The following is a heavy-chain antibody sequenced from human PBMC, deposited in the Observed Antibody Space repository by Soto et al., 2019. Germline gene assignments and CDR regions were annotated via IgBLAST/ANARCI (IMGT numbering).Heavy chain of an antibody. CDR2: IYYDDGST. D-gene: IGHD6-13*01. J-gene: IGHJ6*02. V-gene: IGHV3-53*01. CDR1: GFTVSTNY. CDR3: ASGQQVILRYYYGLDV. Sequence: PGESLKISCAVSGFTVSTNYMSWVRQAPGKGLEWVSVIYYDDGSTYYADSVKGRFSISRDSSRNTLYLQMNSLRAEDTAVYYCASGQQVILRYYYGLDVWGQGTTVNVS.